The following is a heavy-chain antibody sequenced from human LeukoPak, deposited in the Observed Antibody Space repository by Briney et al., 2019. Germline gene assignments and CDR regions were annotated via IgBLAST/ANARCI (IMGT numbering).Heavy chain of an antibody. CDR1: GYTFTSYY. V-gene: IGHV1-46*01. Sequence: GASVKVSCKASGYTFTSYYMHWVRHAPGQGLEWVGIINPSGGSTSYAQKFQGRVTMTRDTSTSTVYMELSSLRSEDTAVYYCARDLLNYYDSSGYFDYWGQGTLVTVSS. D-gene: IGHD3-22*01. CDR2: INPSGGST. CDR3: ARDLLNYYDSSGYFDY. J-gene: IGHJ4*02.